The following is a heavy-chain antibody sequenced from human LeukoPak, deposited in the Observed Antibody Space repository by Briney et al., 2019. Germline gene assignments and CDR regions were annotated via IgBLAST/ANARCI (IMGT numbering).Heavy chain of an antibody. V-gene: IGHV3-72*01. Sequence: GGSLRLSCAVSGFIFSDQYMDWVRQAPAKGLEWVGRTQNKANSYTMDYAASVRGRFTISRDDSKNSLSLQMNSLKTEDTAVYYCVRRNYVAFDIWGQGTMVIVSS. D-gene: IGHD1-7*01. CDR3: VRRNYVAFDI. J-gene: IGHJ3*02. CDR1: GFIFSDQY. CDR2: TQNKANSYTM.